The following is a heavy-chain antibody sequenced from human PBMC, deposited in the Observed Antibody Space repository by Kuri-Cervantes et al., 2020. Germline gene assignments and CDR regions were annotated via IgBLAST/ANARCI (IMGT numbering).Heavy chain of an antibody. CDR1: GGTFSSYA. Sequence: SVKVSCKASGGTFSSYAISWVRQAPGQGLEWMGGIIPIFGTANYAQKFQGRVTITTDESTSTAYMELSSLRSDDTAVYYCARDRGYYYDSSGYYPRSDYWGQGTLVTVSS. V-gene: IGHV1-69*05. D-gene: IGHD3-22*01. J-gene: IGHJ4*02. CDR2: IIPIFGTA. CDR3: ARDRGYYYDSSGYYPRSDY.